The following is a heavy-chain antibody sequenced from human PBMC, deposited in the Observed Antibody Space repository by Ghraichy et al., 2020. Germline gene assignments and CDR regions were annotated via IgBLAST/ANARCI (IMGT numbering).Heavy chain of an antibody. V-gene: IGHV3-30*18. Sequence: GGSLRLSCAASGFTFSSYGMHWVRQAPGKGLEWVAVISYDGSNKYYADSVKGRFTISRDNSKNTLYLQMNSLRAEDTAVYYCAKDLYYYDSSGYNDAFDIWGQGTMVTVSS. CDR2: ISYDGSNK. J-gene: IGHJ3*02. D-gene: IGHD3-22*01. CDR1: GFTFSSYG. CDR3: AKDLYYYDSSGYNDAFDI.